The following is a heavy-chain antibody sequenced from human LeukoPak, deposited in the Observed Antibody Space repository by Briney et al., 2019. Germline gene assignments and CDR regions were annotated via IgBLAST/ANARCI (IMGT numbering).Heavy chain of an antibody. Sequence: GGSLRLSCAASGFTFSSYAMHWVRQAPGKRLEWVAVISYDGSNKYYADSVKGRFTISRDNSKNTLYLQMNSLRAEDTAVYYCARDSYYYDSSGYYWGTNWFDPWGQGTLVTVSS. J-gene: IGHJ5*02. CDR1: GFTFSSYA. D-gene: IGHD3-22*01. CDR2: ISYDGSNK. CDR3: ARDSYYYDSSGYYWGTNWFDP. V-gene: IGHV3-30*01.